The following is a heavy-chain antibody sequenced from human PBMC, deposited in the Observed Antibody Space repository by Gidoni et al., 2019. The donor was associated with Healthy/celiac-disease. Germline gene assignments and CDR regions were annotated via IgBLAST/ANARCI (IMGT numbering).Heavy chain of an antibody. CDR3: ASAGYYYDSSGYFLAEYFQH. V-gene: IGHV6-1*01. CDR1: GDSVSSNSAA. CDR2: TYYRSKWYN. J-gene: IGHJ1*01. Sequence: ISGDSVSSNSAAWNWIRQSPSRGLEWLGRTYYRSKWYNDYAVSVKSRITINPDTSKNQFSLQLNSVTPEDTAVYYCASAGYYYDSSGYFLAEYFQHWGQGTLVTVSS. D-gene: IGHD3-22*01.